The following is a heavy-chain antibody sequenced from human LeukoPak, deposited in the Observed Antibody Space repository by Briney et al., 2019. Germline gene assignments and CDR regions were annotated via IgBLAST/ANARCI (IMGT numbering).Heavy chain of an antibody. CDR2: ISAYNGNT. CDR3: AILQYGDFDAFEI. D-gene: IGHD4-17*01. CDR1: GYTFTSYG. J-gene: IGHJ3*02. V-gene: IGHV1-18*01. Sequence: ASVKVSCKASGYTFTSYGISWVRQAPGQGLECMGWISAYNGNTNYAQKLQGRVTMTTDTSTSTAYMELRSLRSDDTAVYYCAILQYGDFDAFEIWGQGTMVTVSS.